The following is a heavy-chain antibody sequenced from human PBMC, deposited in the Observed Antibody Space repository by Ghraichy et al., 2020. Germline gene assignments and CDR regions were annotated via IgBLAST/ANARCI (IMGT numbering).Heavy chain of an antibody. J-gene: IGHJ6*04. CDR2: IKSKTDGGTT. D-gene: IGHD6-13*01. CDR3: TTDPSSWYPPPRGEV. CDR1: GFTFSNAW. V-gene: IGHV3-15*01. Sequence: GGSLRLSCAASGFTFSNAWMSWVRQAPGKGLEWVGRIKSKTDGGTTDYAAPVKGRFTISRDDSKNTLYLQMNSLKTEDTAVYYCTTDPSSWYPPPRGEVWGKGTTVTVSS.